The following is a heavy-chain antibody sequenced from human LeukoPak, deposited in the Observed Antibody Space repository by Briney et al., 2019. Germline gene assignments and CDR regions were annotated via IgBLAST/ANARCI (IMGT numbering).Heavy chain of an antibody. D-gene: IGHD2-2*01. Sequence: PSETLSLTCTVSGGSISSSSYYWGWIRQPPGKGLEWIGSIYYSGSTYYNPSLKSRVTISVDTSKNQFSLKLSSVTAADTAVYYCARLTDCSSTSCYYYYYGKDVWGQGTTVTVSS. J-gene: IGHJ6*02. V-gene: IGHV4-39*01. CDR3: ARLTDCSSTSCYYYYYGKDV. CDR1: GGSISSSSYY. CDR2: IYYSGST.